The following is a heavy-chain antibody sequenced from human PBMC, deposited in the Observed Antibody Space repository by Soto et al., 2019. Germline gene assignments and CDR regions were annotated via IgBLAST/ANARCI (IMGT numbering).Heavy chain of an antibody. V-gene: IGHV3-21*01. CDR2: ISSSSNQI. CDR3: ARGDWFDP. CDR1: GFTFSSYT. Sequence: PGGSLRLSCAASGFTFSSYTMNWVRQAPGMGLEWVSSISSSSNQIYYADSVKGRFTISRDNAKNSLYLQMNSLRADDTAVFYCARGDWFDPWGQGTLVTVSS. J-gene: IGHJ5*02.